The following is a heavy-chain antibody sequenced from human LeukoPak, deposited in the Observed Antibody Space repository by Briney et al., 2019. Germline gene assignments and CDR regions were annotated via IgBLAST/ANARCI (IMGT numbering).Heavy chain of an antibody. CDR1: GFTFSTYG. CDR3: AREHRCAFCFLY. J-gene: IGHJ4*02. Sequence: GGSLRLSCVASGFTFSTYGMNWVRQSPGRGLEWVSSISSSSSFIQYADSVKGRFTISRDNAKNSLFLQMSSLRADDTAVYYCAREHRCAFCFLYWGQGTLVTVSS. CDR2: ISSSSSFI. V-gene: IGHV3-21*01. D-gene: IGHD2-8*01.